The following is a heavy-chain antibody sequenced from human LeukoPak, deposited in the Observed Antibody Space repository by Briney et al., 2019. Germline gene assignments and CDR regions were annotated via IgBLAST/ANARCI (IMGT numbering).Heavy chain of an antibody. Sequence: GGSLRLACAAAGFTFRSYEMNWVRQAPGKGLEWVSYISRSGATIDCVDSVKGRFTISRDKAKNSLYLEMNSLRAEDTAVYYCARDPPPYSSGWHGSVWGQGTLVTVSS. V-gene: IGHV3-48*03. CDR1: GFTFRSYE. D-gene: IGHD6-19*01. CDR2: ISRSGATI. CDR3: ARDPPPYSSGWHGSV. J-gene: IGHJ4*02.